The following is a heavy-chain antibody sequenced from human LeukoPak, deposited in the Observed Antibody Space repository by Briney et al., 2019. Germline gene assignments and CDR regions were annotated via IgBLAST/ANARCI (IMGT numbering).Heavy chain of an antibody. CDR2: IYYSGST. Sequence: PSEALSLTCTVSGGSISSSSYYWGWIRQPPGKGLEWIGSIYYSGSTYYNPSLKSRVTISVDTSKNQFSLKLSSVTAADTAVYYCARDQAELVWNVGRTNWFDPWGQGTLVTVSS. J-gene: IGHJ5*02. V-gene: IGHV4-39*07. CDR1: GGSISSSSYY. CDR3: ARDQAELVWNVGRTNWFDP. D-gene: IGHD1-1*01.